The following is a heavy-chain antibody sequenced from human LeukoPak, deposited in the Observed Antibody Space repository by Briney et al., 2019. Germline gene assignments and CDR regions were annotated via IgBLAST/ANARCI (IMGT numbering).Heavy chain of an antibody. J-gene: IGHJ6*02. CDR1: GGSFSGYY. CDR3: ARGRCSSTSCYASYYYGMDV. Sequence: SETLSLTCAVYGGSFSGYYWSWIRQPPGKGLEWIGETNHSGSTNYNPSLKSRVTISVDTSKNQFSLKLSSVTAADTAVYYCARGRCSSTSCYASYYYGMDVWGQGTTVTVSS. D-gene: IGHD2-2*01. V-gene: IGHV4-34*01. CDR2: TNHSGST.